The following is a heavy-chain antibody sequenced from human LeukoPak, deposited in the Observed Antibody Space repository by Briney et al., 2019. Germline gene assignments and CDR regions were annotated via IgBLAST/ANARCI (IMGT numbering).Heavy chain of an antibody. Sequence: GGSLRLSCAASGFTFSSYLMSWGRQAPGKGLEWVANIKQDGSEKYYVDSVKGRFTISRDNAKNSLYLQMNSLRAEDTAVYYCARRNRAAAGTRSAYYYYYMDVWGKGTTVTVSS. V-gene: IGHV3-7*01. CDR3: ARRNRAAAGTRSAYYYYYMDV. CDR2: IKQDGSEK. CDR1: GFTFSSYL. J-gene: IGHJ6*03. D-gene: IGHD6-13*01.